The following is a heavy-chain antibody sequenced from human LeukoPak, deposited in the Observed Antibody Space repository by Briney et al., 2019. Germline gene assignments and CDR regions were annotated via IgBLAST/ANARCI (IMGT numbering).Heavy chain of an antibody. D-gene: IGHD2-15*01. CDR2: ISPHNGNT. V-gene: IGHV1-18*01. Sequence: GASVKVSCKASGYTFTGYGISWVRQAPGQGLEWMGWISPHNGNTNYAQKLQGRVTMTTDTSTSTAYMELRSLRSDDTAVYYCATCRSGGSCCSSSFDYWGQGTLVTVSS. CDR3: ATCRSGGSCCSSSFDY. J-gene: IGHJ4*02. CDR1: GYTFTGYG.